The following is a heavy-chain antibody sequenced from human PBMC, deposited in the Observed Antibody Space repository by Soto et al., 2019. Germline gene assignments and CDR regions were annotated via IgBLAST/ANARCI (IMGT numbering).Heavy chain of an antibody. V-gene: IGHV4-34*01. CDR3: ARGLPGPRRYGSGSYPRLLTLDY. CDR2: INHSGST. CDR1: GGSFSGYY. D-gene: IGHD3-10*01. Sequence: QVQLQQWGAGLLKPSETLSLTCAVYGGSFSGYYWSWIRQPPGKGLEWIGEINHSGSTNYNPSLRSRVTISVDTSKNQFSLKLSSVTAADTAVYYCARGLPGPRRYGSGSYPRLLTLDYWGQGTLVTVSS. J-gene: IGHJ4*02.